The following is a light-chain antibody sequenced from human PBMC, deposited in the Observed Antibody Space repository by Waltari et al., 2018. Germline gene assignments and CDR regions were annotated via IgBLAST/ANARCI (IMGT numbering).Light chain of an antibody. CDR2: AAS. Sequence: DVQITQSPSSLSASVGHRVTITFRASHSNSSYFNLLNWYQQKPGKAPGLLIYAASSLESGIPSRFSGSGSGTDFTLTISSLQPEDFATYYCQQTHSAPFTFGQGTKLESK. V-gene: IGKV1-39*01. J-gene: IGKJ2*01. CDR3: QQTHSAPFT. CDR1: HSNSSY.